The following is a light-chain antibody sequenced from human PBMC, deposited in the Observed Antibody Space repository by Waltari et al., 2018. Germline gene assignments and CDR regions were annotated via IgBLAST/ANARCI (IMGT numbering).Light chain of an antibody. J-gene: IGKJ2*01. CDR3: QQSYSIPCA. Sequence: EIQLTQSRSSLAACVGDRVTITCRASQSSSTYVNWYQVKPGKAPKLLISAASTLQGGVPSRFSGSGSGADFTLTISNLQPDDYATYYCQQSYSIPCAFGQGTKLEIK. CDR2: AAS. V-gene: IGKV1-39*01. CDR1: QSSSTY.